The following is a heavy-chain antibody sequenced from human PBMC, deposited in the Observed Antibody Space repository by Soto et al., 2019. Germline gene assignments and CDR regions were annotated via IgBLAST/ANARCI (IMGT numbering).Heavy chain of an antibody. V-gene: IGHV3-13*05. CDR1: GFTFSSYD. J-gene: IGHJ4*02. CDR2: IGTAGDP. D-gene: IGHD3-22*01. CDR3: ARGVGYDSSGYYYFDY. Sequence: XESLRLSFAASGFTFSSYDMHWVRQATGKGLEWVSAIGTAGDPYYPGSVKGRFTISRENAKNSLYLQMNSLRAGDTAVYYCARGVGYDSSGYYYFDYWGQGTLVTVSS.